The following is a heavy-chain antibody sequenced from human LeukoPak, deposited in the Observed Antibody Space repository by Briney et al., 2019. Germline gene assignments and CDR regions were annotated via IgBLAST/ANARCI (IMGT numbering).Heavy chain of an antibody. D-gene: IGHD6-6*01. V-gene: IGHV3-64D*09. CDR2: ISSTGGST. CDR1: GFTFSNFA. Sequence: GGSLRLPCSAFGFTFSNFAMHWVRQAPGKGLEYASSISSTGGSTYYADSVKGRFTISRDNSKSTLYLQMTSLRPEDTAVYYCTDSSSSNYGMDIWGQGTTVTVSS. CDR3: TDSSSSNYGMDI. J-gene: IGHJ6*02.